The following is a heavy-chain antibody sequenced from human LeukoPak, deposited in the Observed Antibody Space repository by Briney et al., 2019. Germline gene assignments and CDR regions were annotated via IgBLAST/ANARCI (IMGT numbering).Heavy chain of an antibody. CDR1: GFTFTSYS. Sequence: GGSLRLSCAASGFTFTSYSMNWVRQAPGKGLEWVSTISGGGGSTYYADSVKGRFTISRDNSKNTPYLQVNSLRAEDTAVYYCAKGGKLDVTPFDYWGQGTLVTVSS. CDR2: ISGGGGST. D-gene: IGHD3-16*01. CDR3: AKGGKLDVTPFDY. J-gene: IGHJ4*02. V-gene: IGHV3-23*01.